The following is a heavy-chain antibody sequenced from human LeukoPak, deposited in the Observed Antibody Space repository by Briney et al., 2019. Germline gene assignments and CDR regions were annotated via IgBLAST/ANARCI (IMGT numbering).Heavy chain of an antibody. CDR1: GGSISSYY. D-gene: IGHD3-10*01. CDR2: IYTSGST. CDR3: AGGSYYGYYFDY. Sequence: SETLSLTCTVPGGSISSYYWSWIRQPAGKGLEWIGRIYTSGSTNYNPSLKSRVTMSVDTSKSQFSLKLSSVTAADTAVYYCAGGSYYGYYFDYWGQGTLVTVSS. V-gene: IGHV4-4*07. J-gene: IGHJ4*02.